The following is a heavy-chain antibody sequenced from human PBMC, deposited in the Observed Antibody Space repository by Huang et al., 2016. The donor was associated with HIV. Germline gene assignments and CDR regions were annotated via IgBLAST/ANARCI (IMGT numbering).Heavy chain of an antibody. CDR2: SNSDGSII. Sequence: EVQLVESGGELVQPGGSLRLSCIASGFTFGSYWMHWVRQVPGKGPALVSRSNSDGSIIEYADSVRGRFTISRDNAKDTRYLQMNSLGVEDTAIYYCASIAASNNFDYWGQGTLVTVSS. V-gene: IGHV3-74*01. D-gene: IGHD6-6*01. J-gene: IGHJ4*02. CDR3: ASIAASNNFDY. CDR1: GFTFGSYW.